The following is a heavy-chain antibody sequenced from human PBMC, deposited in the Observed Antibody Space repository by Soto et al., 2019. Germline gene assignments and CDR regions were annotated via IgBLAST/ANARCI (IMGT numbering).Heavy chain of an antibody. Sequence: QVQLQESGPGLVKPSETLSLTCTVSGGSISSYYWSWIRQPPGKGLEWIGYIYYSGSTNYNPSLNSRVTIPVDTSKNQVSLKLSSVSAADTAVYYCAMLAGIAVAGNSYFDYWGQGTLVTVSS. CDR3: AMLAGIAVAGNSYFDY. CDR1: GGSISSYY. CDR2: IYYSGST. V-gene: IGHV4-59*01. J-gene: IGHJ4*02. D-gene: IGHD6-19*01.